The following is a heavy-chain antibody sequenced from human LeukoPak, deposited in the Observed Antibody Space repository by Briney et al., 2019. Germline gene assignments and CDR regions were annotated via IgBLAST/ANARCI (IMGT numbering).Heavy chain of an antibody. J-gene: IGHJ4*02. D-gene: IGHD4-23*01. CDR1: GYTFTGYY. V-gene: IGHV1-2*02. Sequence: ASVKVSCKASGYTFTGYYMHWVRQAPGQGLEWMGWINPNSGGTNYAQKFQGRVTMTSATSISTAYMELSRLRSDDTAVYYCARGLGYGGFLAYWGQGTLVTVSS. CDR3: ARGLGYGGFLAY. CDR2: INPNSGGT.